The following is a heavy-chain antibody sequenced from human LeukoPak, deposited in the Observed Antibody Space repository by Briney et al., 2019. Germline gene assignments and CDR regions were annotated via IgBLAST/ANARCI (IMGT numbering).Heavy chain of an antibody. Sequence: SETLSLTCTVSGGSISSGSYYWGCIRQPPGKGLECNGSIYYSGSTYYNPSLKSRVTISVDTSKNQFSLKLSSVTAADTAVYYCARSTITYYFDYWGQGTLVTVSS. V-gene: IGHV4-39*07. J-gene: IGHJ4*02. CDR1: GGSISSGSYY. CDR2: IYYSGST. CDR3: ARSTITYYFDY. D-gene: IGHD3-16*01.